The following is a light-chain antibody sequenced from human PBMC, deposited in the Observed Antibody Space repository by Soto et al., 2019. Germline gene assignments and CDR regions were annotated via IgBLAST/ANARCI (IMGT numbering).Light chain of an antibody. Sequence: QSALAQPASVSGSPGQSITISCTGTNSDVGGYNYVSWYQQHPGKAPKLTIYEVSNRPSGVSNRFSASKSGNTASLTISGLQAEDEADYYCSSYTGSSTHVFGTGTKVTVL. CDR1: NSDVGGYNY. J-gene: IGLJ1*01. CDR3: SSYTGSSTHV. V-gene: IGLV2-14*01. CDR2: EVS.